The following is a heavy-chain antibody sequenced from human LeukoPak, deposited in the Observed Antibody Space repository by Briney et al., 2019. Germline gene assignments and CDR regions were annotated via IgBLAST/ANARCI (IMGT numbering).Heavy chain of an antibody. CDR1: GFTFSSYS. V-gene: IGHV3-15*01. J-gene: IGHJ4*02. CDR3: TRAIGGGRDPDFDY. D-gene: IGHD2-15*01. CDR2: IKNKNTGETT. Sequence: GGSLRLSCAASGFTFSSYSMNWVRQAPGKGLEWVGRIKNKNTGETTDYAAPVKGRFTISRDDSKNTLYLQMNSLKSEDTAVYYCTRAIGGGRDPDFDYWGQGTLVTVSS.